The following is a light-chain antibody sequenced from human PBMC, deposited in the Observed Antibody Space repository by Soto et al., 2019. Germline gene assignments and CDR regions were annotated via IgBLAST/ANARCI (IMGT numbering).Light chain of an antibody. J-gene: IGLJ3*02. Sequence: QTVVTQEPSFSVSPGRTVTLTCGLSSGSVSTSYYPSWYQQTPGQAPRTLIYNTNKRSSGVPDRFSGSILGNKAALTITGAQADDESDYYCVLYMGSGVWVFGGGTKVTVL. V-gene: IGLV8-61*01. CDR1: SGSVSTSYY. CDR3: VLYMGSGVWV. CDR2: NTN.